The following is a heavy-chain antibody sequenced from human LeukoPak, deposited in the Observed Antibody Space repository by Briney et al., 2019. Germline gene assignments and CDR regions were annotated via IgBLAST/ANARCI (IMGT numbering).Heavy chain of an antibody. CDR2: ISASGDTM. CDR3: AKDNGSGSYLGSDY. J-gene: IGHJ4*02. Sequence: GGSLRLSCTAPGFTFSRYSMSWVRQAPGKGLEWVSYISASGDTMYYADSVKGRFTISRDNAKNSLYLQMNSLRAEDTASYYCAKDNGSGSYLGSDYWGQGTLVTVSS. V-gene: IGHV3-48*01. CDR1: GFTFSRYS. D-gene: IGHD3-10*01.